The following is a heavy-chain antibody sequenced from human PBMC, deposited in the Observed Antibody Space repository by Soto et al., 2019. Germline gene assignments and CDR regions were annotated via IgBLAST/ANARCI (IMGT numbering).Heavy chain of an antibody. CDR2: IKQDGSEK. CDR3: ARVGLYNWNYAY. CDR1: GFTFSSYW. D-gene: IGHD1-7*01. Sequence: PGGSLRLSCAASGFTFSSYWMSWVRQAPGKGLECVANIKQDGSEKYYVDSVRGRFTISRDNAENSLYLQMNSLRAEDAAVYYYARVGLYNWNYAYWGQGTLVNVSS. J-gene: IGHJ4*02. V-gene: IGHV3-7*01.